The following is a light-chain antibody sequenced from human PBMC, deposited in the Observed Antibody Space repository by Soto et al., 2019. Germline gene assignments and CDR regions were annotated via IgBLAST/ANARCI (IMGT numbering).Light chain of an antibody. CDR3: QQYDNLPRT. CDR1: QDISNY. J-gene: IGKJ3*01. CDR2: DAS. V-gene: IGKV1-33*01. Sequence: DIQMTQSPSSLSASVGDRVTITCQASQDISNYLNWYQQKPGKAPKLLIYDASNLETEVPSRFSGSGSGTDFTFTISSLQPEDIATYYCQQYDNLPRTFGPGTKVDIK.